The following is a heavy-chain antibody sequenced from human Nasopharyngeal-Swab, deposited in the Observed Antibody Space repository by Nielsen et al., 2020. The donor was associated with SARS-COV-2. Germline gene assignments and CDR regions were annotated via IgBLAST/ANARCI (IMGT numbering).Heavy chain of an antibody. J-gene: IGHJ6*02. CDR2: ISYDGSNK. D-gene: IGHD3-3*01. V-gene: IGHV3-30*03. CDR1: GFTFSSYG. CDR3: ARTREDFGVVRPDYYYYGMDV. Sequence: GESLKISCAASGFTFSSYGMHWVRQAPGKGLEWVAVISYDGSNKYYADSVKGRFTISRDNAKNSLYLQMNSLRAEDTALYYCARTREDFGVVRPDYYYYGMDVWGQGTTVTVSS.